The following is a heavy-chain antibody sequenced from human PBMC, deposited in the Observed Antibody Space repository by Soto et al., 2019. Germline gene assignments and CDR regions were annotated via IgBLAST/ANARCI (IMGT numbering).Heavy chain of an antibody. CDR2: IYHSGTA. CDR1: GDSVSSGYY. V-gene: IGHV4-38-2*01. D-gene: IGHD1-7*01. CDR3: ASRDPGTSVDY. Sequence: SETLSLTCAVSGDSVSSGYYWAWIRQPPGKGLEWIGSIYHSGTAYYNPSLKSRVTISLDTSKNQFSLKLSSVTAADTAVYYCASRDPGTSVDYWGQGTLVTVSS. J-gene: IGHJ4*02.